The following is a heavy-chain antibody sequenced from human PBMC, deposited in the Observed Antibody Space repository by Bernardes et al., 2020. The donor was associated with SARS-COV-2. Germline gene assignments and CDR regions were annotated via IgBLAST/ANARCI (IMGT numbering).Heavy chain of an antibody. CDR3: ARGPFFWSGYSDAFDI. J-gene: IGHJ3*02. Sequence: ASVKVSCKASGYTFLGYYMLWVRQPPGQGLEWMGWINPNSGGTHYAQKFQGWVTMTRDTSISTAYMAPSRLRSDDTAVYYWARGPFFWSGYSDAFDIWGQGTRVTVSS. D-gene: IGHD3-3*01. CDR2: INPNSGGT. V-gene: IGHV1-2*04. CDR1: GYTFLGYY.